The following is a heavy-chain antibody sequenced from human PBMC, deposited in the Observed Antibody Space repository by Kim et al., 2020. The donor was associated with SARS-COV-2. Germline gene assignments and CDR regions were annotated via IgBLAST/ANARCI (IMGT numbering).Heavy chain of an antibody. CDR1: GGSISSYN. J-gene: IGHJ5*02. CDR2: IYYSGST. D-gene: IGHD4-17*01. CDR3: ARSIDYLAWFDP. V-gene: IGHV4-59*01. Sequence: SETLSLTCTVSGGSISSYNWSWIRQPPGKGLEWIGYIYYSGSTNYNPSRKSRVTISVDTSKNQFSLKLSSVTAADTAVYYCARSIDYLAWFDPWGQGTLVTVSS.